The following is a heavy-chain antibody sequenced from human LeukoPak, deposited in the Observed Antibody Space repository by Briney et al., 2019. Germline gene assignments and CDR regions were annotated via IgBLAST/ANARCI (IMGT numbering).Heavy chain of an antibody. CDR2: INPNSGDT. Sequence: EWMGWINPNSGDTNYAQKFQGRVTMTRDTSISTAHMELSRLRSDDTAVYYCARANPLYCSSTTCLFDYWGQGTLVTVSS. J-gene: IGHJ4*02. CDR3: ARANPLYCSSTTCLFDY. D-gene: IGHD2-2*01. V-gene: IGHV1-2*02.